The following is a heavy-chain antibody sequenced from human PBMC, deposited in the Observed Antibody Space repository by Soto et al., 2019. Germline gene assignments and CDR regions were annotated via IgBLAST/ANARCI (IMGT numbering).Heavy chain of an antibody. V-gene: IGHV3-21*01. J-gene: IGHJ3*02. Sequence: EVQLVESGGGLVKPGGSLRLSCAASGFTFSSYSMKWVHQAPGKGLEWVSSISSSSSYIYYADLVKGRFTISRDDAKNSLYLQMNSLRAEDTAVYYCARSYSSSWYGDAFDIWGQETMVTVSS. CDR3: ARSYSSSWYGDAFDI. CDR1: GFTFSSYS. D-gene: IGHD6-13*01. CDR2: ISSSSSYI.